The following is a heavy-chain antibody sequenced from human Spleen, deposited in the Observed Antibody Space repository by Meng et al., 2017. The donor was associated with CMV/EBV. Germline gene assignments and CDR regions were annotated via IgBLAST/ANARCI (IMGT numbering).Heavy chain of an antibody. V-gene: IGHV1-2*02. CDR1: GFTFTTSS. CDR3: ARDNNWGPDY. J-gene: IGHJ4*02. CDR2: IHPHRGDT. D-gene: IGHD7-27*01. Sequence: GESLKISCVASGFTFTTSSMNWVRQVPGKGLEWMGWIHPHRGDTNYAQQFQGRVTLTRDTSINTGYMELTRLTSDDTAVYYCARDNNWGPDYWGQGTLVTVSS.